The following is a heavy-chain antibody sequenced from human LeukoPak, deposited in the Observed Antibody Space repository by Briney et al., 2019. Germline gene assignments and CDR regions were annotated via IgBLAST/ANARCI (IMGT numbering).Heavy chain of an antibody. CDR3: ARRVGYCSSTSCYTPGAFDI. J-gene: IGHJ3*02. D-gene: IGHD2-2*01. CDR2: IYPGDSDT. V-gene: IGHV5-51*01. CDR1: GSSFTSYW. Sequence: GASLMISCKSSGSSFTSYWIGWVRQLPGKRVEWMGIIYPGDSDTRCSPSFQGQVTISADKPISTAYLQWSSLKASDTAMYYCARRVGYCSSTSCYTPGAFDIWGQGTMVTVSS.